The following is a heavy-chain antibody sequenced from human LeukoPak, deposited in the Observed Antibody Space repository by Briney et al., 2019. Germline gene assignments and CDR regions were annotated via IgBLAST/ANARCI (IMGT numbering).Heavy chain of an antibody. CDR2: FDPEDGET. J-gene: IGHJ4*02. Sequence: GASVKVSCEVSGYTLTELSMHWVRQAPGKGLEWMGGFDPEDGETIYAQEFQGRVTMTEDTSTDTAYMELSSLRSEDTAVYYCATGGRGATTQYYFDYWGQGTLVTVSS. CDR3: ATGGRGATTQYYFDY. CDR1: GYTLTELS. V-gene: IGHV1-24*01. D-gene: IGHD1-26*01.